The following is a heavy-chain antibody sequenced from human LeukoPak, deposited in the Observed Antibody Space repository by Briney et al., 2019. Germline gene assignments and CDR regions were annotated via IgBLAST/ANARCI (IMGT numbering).Heavy chain of an antibody. CDR1: GGTXSSYA. CDR3: ARVYMLAAAWAPFFDY. V-gene: IGHV1-69*13. Sequence: SVKVSCKASGGTXSSYAISWVRQAPGQGLEWMGGIIPIFGTANYAQKFQGRVTITADESTSTAYMELSSLRSEDTAVYYCARVYMLAAAWAPFFDYWGQGTLVTVSS. D-gene: IGHD6-13*01. CDR2: IIPIFGTA. J-gene: IGHJ4*02.